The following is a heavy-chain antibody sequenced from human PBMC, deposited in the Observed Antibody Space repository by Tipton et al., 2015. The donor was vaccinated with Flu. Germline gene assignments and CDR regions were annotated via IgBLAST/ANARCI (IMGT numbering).Heavy chain of an antibody. CDR2: IWYDGSNI. J-gene: IGHJ6*02. CDR1: GFAFSVYG. CDR3: ARDEGVVNYYFGMDV. D-gene: IGHD3-10*01. V-gene: IGHV3-33*01. Sequence: SLRLSCKASGFAFSVYGMHWVRQAPGKGLEWVAVIWYDGSNIHYADSVKGRFTVSRDNSRNTVYLQMNGLRVEDTGVYYCARDEGVVNYYFGMDVWGQGTTVSVSS.